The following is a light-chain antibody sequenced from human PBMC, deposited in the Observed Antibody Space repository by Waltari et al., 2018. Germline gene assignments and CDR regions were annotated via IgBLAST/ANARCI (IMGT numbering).Light chain of an antibody. CDR3: QQYNDYLYT. Sequence: DIHMNQSPSTLSAPVGGRVTITCRANQRISGCLAWYKQKPGKAPKLLIYKASNLENGVPSRFSGSGSGTEFTLTISSLQPDDFATYYCQQYNDYLYTFGQGTKLEIK. CDR2: KAS. V-gene: IGKV1-5*03. CDR1: QRISGC. J-gene: IGKJ2*01.